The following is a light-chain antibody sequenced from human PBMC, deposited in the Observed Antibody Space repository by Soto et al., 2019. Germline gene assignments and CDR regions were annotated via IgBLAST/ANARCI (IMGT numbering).Light chain of an antibody. V-gene: IGLV2-8*01. J-gene: IGLJ1*01. CDR1: SSDVGGYNY. CDR3: SSYAGSNKSV. CDR2: EVS. Sequence: QSALTQPRSVSGSPGQSVTISCTGTSSDVGGYNYVSWYQQHPGKAPKLMIYEVSKRPSGVPDRFSGSKSGNTASLTVSGLQPEDEADYYCSSYAGSNKSVFGTGTKLTVL.